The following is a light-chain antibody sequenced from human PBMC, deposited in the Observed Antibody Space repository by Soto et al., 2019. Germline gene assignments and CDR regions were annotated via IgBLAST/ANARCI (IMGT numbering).Light chain of an antibody. V-gene: IGLV2-14*02. CDR2: EVS. J-gene: IGLJ3*02. Sequence: QSVLTQPASVSGSPGQSITISCTGTSSDVGSYNLVSWYQQHPGKAPKLMISEVSNRPSGVSNRFSGSKSGNAASLTISGLQAEDEANYYCSSYTGTSPPLMFGGGTKLTVL. CDR1: SSDVGSYNL. CDR3: SSYTGTSPPLM.